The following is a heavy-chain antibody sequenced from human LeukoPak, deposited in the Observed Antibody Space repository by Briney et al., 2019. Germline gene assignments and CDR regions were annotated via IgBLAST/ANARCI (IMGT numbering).Heavy chain of an antibody. V-gene: IGHV4-39*02. D-gene: IGHD3-3*01. J-gene: IGHJ4*02. CDR3: ASEHYDFWSGYLTPPSNY. Sequence: PSETLSLTCTVSGGSISSSSFYWGWIRQPPGKGLEWIGSIYYSGSTYYNPSLKSRVTISVDTSKNQFSLKLASVTAADTAVYYCASEHYDFWSGYLTPPSNYWGQGTLVTVSS. CDR1: GGSISSSSFY. CDR2: IYYSGST.